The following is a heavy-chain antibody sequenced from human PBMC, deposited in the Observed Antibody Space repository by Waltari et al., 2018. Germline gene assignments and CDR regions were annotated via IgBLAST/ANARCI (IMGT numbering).Heavy chain of an antibody. CDR3: ARAVYGFDY. Sequence: QVQLQESGPGLVKPSETLSLTCTVSGGSISSHYWSWIRQPPGKGLEWIGYIYYSGSTNYNPSLKSRVTISVDTSKNQFSLKLSSVTAADTAVYYCARAVYGFDYWGQGTLVTVSS. V-gene: IGHV4-59*11. D-gene: IGHD3-10*01. CDR2: IYYSGST. CDR1: GGSISSHY. J-gene: IGHJ4*02.